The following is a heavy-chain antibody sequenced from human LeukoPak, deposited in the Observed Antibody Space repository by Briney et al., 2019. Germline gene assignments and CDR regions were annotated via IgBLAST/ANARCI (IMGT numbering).Heavy chain of an antibody. CDR2: IGSSGTTI. CDR1: GFPFSLYE. D-gene: IGHD6-19*01. V-gene: IGHV3-48*03. J-gene: IGHJ4*02. CDR3: ALLAVASDFDY. Sequence: GGSLRLSCAVSGFPFSLYEMNWVRQAPGKGLEWVSNIGSSGTTIYYADSVKGRFSISRDNAKNSLYLQMNSLRVEDTAVYYCALLAVASDFDYWGQGALVTVSS.